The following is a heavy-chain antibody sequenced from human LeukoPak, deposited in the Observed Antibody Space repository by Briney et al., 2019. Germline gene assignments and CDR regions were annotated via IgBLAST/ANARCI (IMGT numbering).Heavy chain of an antibody. CDR3: TSLGSIFGNYYMDV. D-gene: IGHD3-3*01. Sequence: SETLSLTCTVAGGSISSGDYYWSWIRQPPGKGLEWIGYIYYSGSTYYNPSLKSRVTISVDTSKNQFSLKLSSVTAAVTAVYYCTSLGSIFGNYYMDVWGKGTTVTVSS. J-gene: IGHJ6*03. CDR2: IYYSGST. V-gene: IGHV4-30-4*08. CDR1: GGSISSGDYY.